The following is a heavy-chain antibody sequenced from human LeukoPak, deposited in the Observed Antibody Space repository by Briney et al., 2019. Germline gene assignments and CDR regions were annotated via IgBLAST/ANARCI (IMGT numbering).Heavy chain of an antibody. J-gene: IGHJ4*02. CDR3: ARVGGGYSGSYYFDY. CDR1: GYTFTSYD. V-gene: IGHV1-8*01. Sequence: GASVKVSCKASGYTFTSYDINWVRQATGQGLEWMGWMYPNSGNTGYAQKFQGRVTMTRNTSISTAYMELSSLGSEDAAVYYCARVGGGYSGSYYFDYWGQGTLVTVSS. CDR2: MYPNSGNT. D-gene: IGHD1-26*01.